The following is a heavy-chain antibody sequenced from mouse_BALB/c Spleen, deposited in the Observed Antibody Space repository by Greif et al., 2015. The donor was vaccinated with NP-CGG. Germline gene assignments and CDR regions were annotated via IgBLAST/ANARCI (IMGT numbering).Heavy chain of an antibody. J-gene: IGHJ3*01. Sequence: VQLVESAAELARPGASVKMSCKASGYTFTSYTMHWVKQRPGQGLEWIGYINPSSGYTEYNQKFKDKTTLTADKSSSTAYMPLSSLTSEDSAVYFCARLDSSGSWFAYWGQGTLVTVSA. V-gene: IGHV1-4*02. D-gene: IGHD3-2*01. CDR3: ARLDSSGSWFAY. CDR2: INPSSGYT. CDR1: GYTFTSYT.